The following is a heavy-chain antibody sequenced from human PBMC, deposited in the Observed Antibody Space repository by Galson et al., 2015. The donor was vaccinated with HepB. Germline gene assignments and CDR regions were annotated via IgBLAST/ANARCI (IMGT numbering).Heavy chain of an antibody. CDR2: ISPNSGGT. CDR1: GYTFIGYY. J-gene: IGHJ4*02. CDR3: ARASATRAQFDY. V-gene: IGHV1-2*06. D-gene: IGHD5-12*01. Sequence: QSGAEVKKPGASVKVSCKASGYTFIGYYMHWVRQAPGQGLEWMGRISPNSGGTNYARNLQGRVTMTRDTSISTAYMELSGLRSDDTAVYYCARASATRAQFDYWGQGTLVTVSS.